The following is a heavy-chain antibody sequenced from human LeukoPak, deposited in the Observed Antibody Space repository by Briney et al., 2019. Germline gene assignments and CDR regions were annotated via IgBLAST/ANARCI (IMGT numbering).Heavy chain of an antibody. J-gene: IGHJ4*02. CDR2: IYYGGST. CDR1: GGSISSYL. V-gene: IGHV4-59*01. Sequence: SETLSLTCTVSGGSISSYLWSWIRQPPGKGLEWIGYIYYGGSTNYNPSLKSRVTILVDTSKNQFSLKVSSVTAADTAVYYCARGQYSGSCFDNWGQGSLVTLSS. D-gene: IGHD1-26*01. CDR3: ARGQYSGSCFDN.